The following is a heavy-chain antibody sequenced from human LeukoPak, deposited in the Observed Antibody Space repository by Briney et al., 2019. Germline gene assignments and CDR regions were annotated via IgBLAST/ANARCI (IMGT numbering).Heavy chain of an antibody. CDR2: IIPIFGTA. CDR3: ASGKDYYGSGSYYRFDY. CDR1: GGTFSSYA. Sequence: SVKVSCRASGGTFSSYAISWVRQAPGQGLEWMGRIIPIFGTANYAQKFQGRVTITTDESTSTAYMELSSLRSEDTAVYYCASGKDYYGSGSYYRFDYWGQGTLVTVSS. J-gene: IGHJ4*02. V-gene: IGHV1-69*05. D-gene: IGHD3-10*01.